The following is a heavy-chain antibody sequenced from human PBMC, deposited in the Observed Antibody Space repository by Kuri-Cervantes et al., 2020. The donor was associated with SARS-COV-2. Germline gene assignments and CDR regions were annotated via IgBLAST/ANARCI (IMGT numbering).Heavy chain of an antibody. V-gene: IGHV3-66*01. CDR2: IYSGGST. J-gene: IGHJ5*02. CDR1: GFTVSSNY. Sequence: ETLSLTCAASGFTVSSNYMSWVRQAPGKGLEWVSVIYSGGSTYYADSVKGRFTISRDNSKNTLYLQMNSLRAEDTAVYYCAAGGWFDPWGQGTLVTVSS. CDR3: AAGGWFDP.